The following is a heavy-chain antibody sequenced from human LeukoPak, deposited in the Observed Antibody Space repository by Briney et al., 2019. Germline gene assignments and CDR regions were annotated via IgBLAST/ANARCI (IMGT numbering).Heavy chain of an antibody. D-gene: IGHD6-19*01. CDR1: GYTFTSYG. Sequence: ASVKVSCKASGYTFTSYGISWVRQAPGQGLEWMGWISAYNGNTNYAQKFQGRVTMTIDTSISTAYMDVSRLNFDDTAVYYCARPRTSGWIHDVYDIWGQGTMVTVSS. CDR3: ARPRTSGWIHDVYDI. CDR2: ISAYNGNT. V-gene: IGHV1-18*01. J-gene: IGHJ3*02.